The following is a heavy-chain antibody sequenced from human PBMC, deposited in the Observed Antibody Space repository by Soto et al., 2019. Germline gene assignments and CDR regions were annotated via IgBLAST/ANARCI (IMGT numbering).Heavy chain of an antibody. V-gene: IGHV3-23*01. D-gene: IGHD6-13*01. CDR2: VSGSGGVT. Sequence: PGGSLRLSCAASGFTFSSYAMSWVRQAPGKGLEWVSSVSGSGGVTYYADSVKGRFTISRDNSKNTLYLQMNSLRAEDTAVYYCERRPGAGAAGPFDYWGQGILVTVS. J-gene: IGHJ4*02. CDR3: ERRPGAGAAGPFDY. CDR1: GFTFSSYA.